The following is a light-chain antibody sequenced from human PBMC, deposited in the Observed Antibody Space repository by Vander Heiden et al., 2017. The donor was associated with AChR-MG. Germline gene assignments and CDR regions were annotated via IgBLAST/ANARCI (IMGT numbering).Light chain of an antibody. J-gene: IGLJ2*01. V-gene: IGLV2-18*02. CDR1: SSDVGNSNR. CDR2: EVR. CDR3: SSYTSSSTFVI. Sequence: QSALTQPPSVSGSPGQSVTISCTGTSSDVGNSNRVSWYQQPPGTAPKLIIYEVRIRPSGVPDRFSGSKSGNTASLTISGLQAEDEADYHCSSYTSSSTFVIFGGGTRLTVL.